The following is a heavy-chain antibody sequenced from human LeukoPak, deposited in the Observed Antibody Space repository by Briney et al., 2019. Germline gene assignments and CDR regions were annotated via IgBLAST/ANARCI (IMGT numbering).Heavy chain of an antibody. CDR2: IYYSGST. V-gene: IGHV4-59*01. J-gene: IGHJ4*02. Sequence: KPSETLSLTCTVSGGSISSYYWSWIRQPPGKGLEGIGYIYYSGSTNYNPSLKSRVTISVDTSKNQFSLKLSSVTAADTAVYYCAREYGSGWCDYWGQGTLVTVSS. CDR3: AREYGSGWCDY. D-gene: IGHD6-19*01. CDR1: GGSISSYY.